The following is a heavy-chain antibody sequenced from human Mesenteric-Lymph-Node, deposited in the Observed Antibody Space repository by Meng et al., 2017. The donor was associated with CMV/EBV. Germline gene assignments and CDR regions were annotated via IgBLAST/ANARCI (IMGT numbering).Heavy chain of an antibody. V-gene: IGHV4-39*07. CDR1: GGSISSSSYY. CDR3: ASIGDYYDSKSVDY. Sequence: SETLSLTCTVSGGSISSSSYYWGWIRQPPGKGLEWIGSIYYSGSIYYNPSLKSRVTISVDTSKNQFSLKLSSVTAADTAVYYCASIGDYYDSKSVDYWGQGTLVTVSS. J-gene: IGHJ4*02. CDR2: IYYSGSI. D-gene: IGHD3-22*01.